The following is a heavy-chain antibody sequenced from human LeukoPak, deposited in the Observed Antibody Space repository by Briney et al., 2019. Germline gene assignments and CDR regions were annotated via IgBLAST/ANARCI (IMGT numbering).Heavy chain of an antibody. D-gene: IGHD3-22*01. Sequence: TGGSLRLSCAASGLTFSRHAMSWVRQAPGKGLEWVSTNSASGGNAYYADSVKGRFTISRDNSKNMVYLQMDSLRAEDTAVYYCALSGFGDRDHWGQGTLVTVSS. CDR3: ALSGFGDRDH. J-gene: IGHJ4*02. CDR1: GLTFSRHA. CDR2: NSASGGNA. V-gene: IGHV3-23*01.